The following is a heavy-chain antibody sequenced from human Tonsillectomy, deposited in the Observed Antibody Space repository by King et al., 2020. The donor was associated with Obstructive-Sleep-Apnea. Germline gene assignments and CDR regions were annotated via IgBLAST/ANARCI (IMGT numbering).Heavy chain of an antibody. Sequence: QLQESGPGLVKPSETLSLTCTVSGGSISSYYWSWIRQPPGKGLEWIGYIYYSGSTNYNPSLMSRVTISIDTSKNQFSLKLSSVTAADTAVYYCAREVGSYGYYFDYWGQGTLVTVSS. J-gene: IGHJ4*02. CDR2: IYYSGST. CDR3: AREVGSYGYYFDY. CDR1: GGSISSYY. V-gene: IGHV4-59*01. D-gene: IGHD3-16*01.